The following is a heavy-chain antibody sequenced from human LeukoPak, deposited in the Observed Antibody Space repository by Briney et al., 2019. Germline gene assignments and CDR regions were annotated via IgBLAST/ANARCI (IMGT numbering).Heavy chain of an antibody. CDR3: ASALKRGSAGTLIDH. D-gene: IGHD6-13*01. J-gene: IGHJ4*02. CDR1: GYTFTSYD. Sequence: AASVKVSCKASGYTFTSYDINWVRQATGQGLEWMGWMNANSGNTGYAQTFQDRVTMTRNTSISTAYLELSSLGSEDTAMYYCASALKRGSAGTLIDHWGQGTLVTVSS. V-gene: IGHV1-8*01. CDR2: MNANSGNT.